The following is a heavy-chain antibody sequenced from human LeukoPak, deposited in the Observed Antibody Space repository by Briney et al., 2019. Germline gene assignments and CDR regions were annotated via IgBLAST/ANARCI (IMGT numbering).Heavy chain of an antibody. J-gene: IGHJ5*02. CDR1: GYTFTSYD. D-gene: IGHD5-24*01. CDR3: ARDWGWLQLMNWFDP. Sequence: ASVKVSCKASGYTFTSYDINWVRQATGQGLEWMGWMNPNSGGTNYAQKFQGRVTMTRDTSISTAYMELSRLRSDDTAVYYCARDWGWLQLMNWFDPWGQGTLVTVSS. CDR2: MNPNSGGT. V-gene: IGHV1-2*02.